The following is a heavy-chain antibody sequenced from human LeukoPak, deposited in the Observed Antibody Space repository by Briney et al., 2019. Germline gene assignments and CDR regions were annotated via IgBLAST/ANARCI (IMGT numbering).Heavy chain of an antibody. D-gene: IGHD6-13*01. Sequence: GGSLRLSCAASGFTFSIYSMNWVRQAPGKGLEWVSYISSGSSTIYYADSVKGRFTISRDNSKNTLYLQMNSLRAEDTAVYYCARRNIAAAALDYWGQGTLVTVSS. CDR2: ISSGSSTI. J-gene: IGHJ4*02. V-gene: IGHV3-48*01. CDR1: GFTFSIYS. CDR3: ARRNIAAAALDY.